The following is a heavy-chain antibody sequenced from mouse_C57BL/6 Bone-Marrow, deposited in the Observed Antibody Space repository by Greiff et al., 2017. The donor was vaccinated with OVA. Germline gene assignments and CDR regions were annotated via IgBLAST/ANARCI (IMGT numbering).Heavy chain of an antibody. CDR3: TYDYVDY. CDR2: IHPNSGST. V-gene: IGHV1-64*01. D-gene: IGHD2-4*01. J-gene: IGHJ2*01. CDR1: GYTFTSYW. Sequence: QVHVKQSVAELVKPGASVKLSCKASGYTFTSYWMHWVKQRPGQGLEWIGMIHPNSGSTNYNEKFKSKATLTVDKSSSTAYMQLSSLTSEDSAVYYCTYDYVDYWGQGTTLTVSS.